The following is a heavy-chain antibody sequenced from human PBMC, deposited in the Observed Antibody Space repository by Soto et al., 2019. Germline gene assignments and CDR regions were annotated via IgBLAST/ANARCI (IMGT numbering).Heavy chain of an antibody. J-gene: IGHJ1*01. Sequence: QVQLVQSGAEVKKPGASVKVSCKASGYTFTSYDISWVRQATGQGLEWMGWMNPNNGNTDYAPKFQGRVTMTMNTSIGTGYMELSSLRSADTAVYYCARSPRNYYALGSYSYFRHWGQGTLVTVSS. CDR1: GYTFTSYD. V-gene: IGHV1-8*01. CDR2: MNPNNGNT. D-gene: IGHD3-10*01. CDR3: ARSPRNYYALGSYSYFRH.